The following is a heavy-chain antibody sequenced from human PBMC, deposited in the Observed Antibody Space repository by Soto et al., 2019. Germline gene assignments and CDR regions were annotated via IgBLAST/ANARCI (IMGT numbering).Heavy chain of an antibody. CDR3: ARAARGTMVRGVITDFDY. V-gene: IGHV4-34*01. D-gene: IGHD3-10*01. CDR1: GGSFSGYY. J-gene: IGHJ4*02. Sequence: SETLSLTCAVYGGSFSGYYWSWIRQPPGKGLEWIGEINHSGSTNYNPSLKSRVTISVDTSKNQFSLKLSSVTAADTAVYYCARAARGTMVRGVITDFDYWGQGTLVTVSS. CDR2: INHSGST.